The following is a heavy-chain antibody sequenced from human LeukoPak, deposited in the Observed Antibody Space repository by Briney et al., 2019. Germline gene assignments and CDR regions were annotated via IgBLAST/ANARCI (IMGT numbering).Heavy chain of an antibody. CDR2: IDPSDSYT. D-gene: IGHD2-2*01. V-gene: IGHV5-10-1*01. J-gene: IGHJ4*02. Sequence: GESLKISCKGSGYSFTTYWINWVRQMPGKGLEWMGKIDPSDSYTNYSPSFQGHVTISADKSISTAYLQWNSLQASDTAIYYCARVVGAAPFDYWGQGTLVTVSS. CDR3: ARVVGAAPFDY. CDR1: GYSFTTYW.